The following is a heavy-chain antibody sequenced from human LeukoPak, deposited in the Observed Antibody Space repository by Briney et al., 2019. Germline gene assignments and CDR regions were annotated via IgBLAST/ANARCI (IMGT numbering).Heavy chain of an antibody. D-gene: IGHD2-8*01. V-gene: IGHV1-69*06. CDR3: ARVVGSFLGYCTNGVCLHYMDV. CDR2: IIPIFGTA. Sequence: SVKVSCKASGGTFSSYAISWVRQAPGQGLEWMGGIIPIFGTANYAQKFQGRVTITADKSTSTAYMELSSLRSEDTAVYYCARVVGSFLGYCTNGVCLHYMDVWGKGTTVTVSS. CDR1: GGTFSSYA. J-gene: IGHJ6*03.